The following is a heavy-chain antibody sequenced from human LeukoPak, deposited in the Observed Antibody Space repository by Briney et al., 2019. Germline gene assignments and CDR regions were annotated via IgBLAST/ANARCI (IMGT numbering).Heavy chain of an antibody. Sequence: ASVKVSCKASGGTFSSYAISWVRQAPGQGLEWMGGIIPIFGTANYAQKFQGRVTITADESTSTAYMELSSLRSEDTGVYYCARVPGYSYDPPFDYWGQGTLVTVSS. CDR2: IIPIFGTA. CDR3: ARVPGYSYDPPFDY. V-gene: IGHV1-69*13. D-gene: IGHD5-18*01. CDR1: GGTFSSYA. J-gene: IGHJ4*02.